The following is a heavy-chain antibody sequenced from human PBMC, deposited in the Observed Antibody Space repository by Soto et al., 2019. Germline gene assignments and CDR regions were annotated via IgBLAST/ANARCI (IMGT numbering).Heavy chain of an antibody. Sequence: EVLLLESGGGLVQPGGSLRLSCTASRFSFTNYAMNWVRQAPGKGLEWVSGLSVSGGSKYYADSVKGRFTISRDPSKNTLFLQMNSLRDEDTAIYYCSGGSDNWNYRGSQDVWGQGPTVTVSS. CDR2: LSVSGGSK. CDR3: SGGSDNWNYRGSQDV. V-gene: IGHV3-23*01. D-gene: IGHD1-7*01. CDR1: RFSFTNYA. J-gene: IGHJ6*02.